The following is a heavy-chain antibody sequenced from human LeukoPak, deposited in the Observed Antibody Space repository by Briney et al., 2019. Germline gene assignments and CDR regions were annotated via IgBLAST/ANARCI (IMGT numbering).Heavy chain of an antibody. CDR2: ISSGTINHS. V-gene: IGHV3-11*06. CDR1: GFVFGDYY. J-gene: IGHJ4*02. D-gene: IGHD6-6*01. Sequence: GGSLRLSCKASGFVFGDYYMNWIRQAPGKGLECLSYISSGTINHSNYADSVKGRFTISRDNARNSLYLQMNSLRGEDTAVYYCARGPNSNWSGLDFWGQGTLLTVSS. CDR3: ARGPNSNWSGLDF.